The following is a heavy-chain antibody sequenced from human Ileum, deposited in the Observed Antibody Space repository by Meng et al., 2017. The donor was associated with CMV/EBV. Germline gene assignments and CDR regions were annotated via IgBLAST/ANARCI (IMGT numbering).Heavy chain of an antibody. Sequence: SETLSLTCTVSGYSISSGYYWGWIRQPPGKGLEWIGSIYHSGSTYYNPSLKSRVTISVDTSKIQFSLKLSSVTAADTAVYYCARRMGSNWGFGGWFDPWGQGTLVTVSS. CDR2: IYHSGST. J-gene: IGHJ5*02. D-gene: IGHD7-27*01. CDR3: ARRMGSNWGFGGWFDP. CDR1: GYSISSGYY. V-gene: IGHV4-38-2*02.